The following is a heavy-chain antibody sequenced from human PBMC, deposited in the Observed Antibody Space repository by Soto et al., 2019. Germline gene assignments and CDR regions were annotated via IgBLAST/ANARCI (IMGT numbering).Heavy chain of an antibody. CDR3: ARDPFMITFGEVVGHLGYDGLDV. Sequence: QVQLVESGGGVVQPGRSLKLSCAGSGFTFSSYAIHWVRQAPGKGLEWVALISYDGTKKYSADSVKGRFTLSRDNSKNTLYLQMNSLRPEDTAVYYCARDPFMITFGEVVGHLGYDGLDVWGQGTTVTVSS. D-gene: IGHD3-16*02. CDR2: ISYDGTKK. V-gene: IGHV3-30-3*01. J-gene: IGHJ6*02. CDR1: GFTFSSYA.